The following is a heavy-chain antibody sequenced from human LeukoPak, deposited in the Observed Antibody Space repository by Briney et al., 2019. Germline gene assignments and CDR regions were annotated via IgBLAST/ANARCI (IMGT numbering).Heavy chain of an antibody. Sequence: SVKASCKASGGTFSSYTISWVRQAPGQGLEWMGRIIPILGIANYAQKFQGRVTITADKSTSTAYMELSSLRSEDTAVYYCAAYCSSTSCYRRGTIDYWGQGTLVTVSS. CDR3: AAYCSSTSCYRRGTIDY. D-gene: IGHD2-2*02. CDR2: IIPILGIA. J-gene: IGHJ4*02. V-gene: IGHV1-69*02. CDR1: GGTFSSYT.